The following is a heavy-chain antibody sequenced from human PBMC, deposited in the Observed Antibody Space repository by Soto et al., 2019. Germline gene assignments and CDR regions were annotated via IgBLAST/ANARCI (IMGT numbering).Heavy chain of an antibody. CDR2: TYYRSKWYN. CDR1: GDSVSSNSAA. V-gene: IGHV6-1*01. CDR3: AXXVXAVAGPYYYYGMDV. J-gene: IGHJ6*02. Sequence: SQTLSLTCAISGDSVSSNSAAWNWIRQSPSRGLEWLGRTYYRSKWYNDYAVSVKSRITINPDTSKNQFSLQLNSVTPEDTAVYYCAXXVXAVAGPYYYYGMDVWGQGTTVTVSS. D-gene: IGHD6-19*01.